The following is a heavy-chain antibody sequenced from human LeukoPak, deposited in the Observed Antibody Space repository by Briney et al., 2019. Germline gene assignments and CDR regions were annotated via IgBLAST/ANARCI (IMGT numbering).Heavy chain of an antibody. J-gene: IGHJ4*02. V-gene: IGHV4-38-2*01. CDR2: IYHSGST. Sequence: SETLSLTCAVSGYSINNDYYWGWIRQPPGKGLEWIGSIYHSGSTYYNPSLKSRVTISVDTSKNQFSLKLSSVTAADTAVYYCARHLIAAAENFDYWGQGTLVTVSS. D-gene: IGHD6-13*01. CDR3: ARHLIAAAENFDY. CDR1: GYSINNDYY.